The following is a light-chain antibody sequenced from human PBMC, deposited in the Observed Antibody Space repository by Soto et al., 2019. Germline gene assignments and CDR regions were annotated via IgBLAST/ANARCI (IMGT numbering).Light chain of an antibody. Sequence: ESVLTGARDTLSFSPGETATLSCGASQSVSRSHIAWYKQKPGQAPRLLIYGASTRATGIPDRFSGSGSGTDFTLTISRLEPEDFSVYYCQQYGSSLITFGQGTRLEI. CDR2: GAS. CDR1: QSVSRSH. J-gene: IGKJ5*01. V-gene: IGKV3-20*01. CDR3: QQYGSSLIT.